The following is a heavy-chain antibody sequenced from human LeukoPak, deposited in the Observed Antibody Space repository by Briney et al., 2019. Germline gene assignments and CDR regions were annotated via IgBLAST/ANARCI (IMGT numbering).Heavy chain of an antibody. CDR2: INHSGST. D-gene: IGHD2-2*01. V-gene: IGHV4-34*01. J-gene: IGHJ5*02. Sequence: SETLSLTCAVYGGSFSGYYWSWIRQPPGKGLGWIGEINHSGSTNYNPSLKSRVTISVDTSKNQFSLKLSSVTAADTAVYYCARGGVVPAAKMYNWFDPWGQGTLVTVSS. CDR1: GGSFSGYY. CDR3: ARGGVVPAAKMYNWFDP.